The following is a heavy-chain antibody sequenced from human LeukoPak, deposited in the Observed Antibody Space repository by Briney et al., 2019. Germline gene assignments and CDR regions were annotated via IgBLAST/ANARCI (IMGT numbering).Heavy chain of an antibody. Sequence: PGGSLRLSCTASGFTFSSYGMHWVRQAPGKGLEWVAVITYDGSNKYYADSVKGRFTMSRDNSKNTLYLQMNSLRTEDTAAYYCVKGYYDFDYWGQRTLVTVSS. V-gene: IGHV3-30*18. CDR3: VKGYYDFDY. CDR2: ITYDGSNK. CDR1: GFTFSSYG. J-gene: IGHJ4*02. D-gene: IGHD3-3*01.